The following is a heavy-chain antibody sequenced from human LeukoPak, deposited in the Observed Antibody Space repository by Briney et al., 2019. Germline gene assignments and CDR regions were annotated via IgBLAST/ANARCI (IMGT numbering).Heavy chain of an antibody. J-gene: IGHJ1*01. CDR3: ASTAYYDSSGYYYGAEYFQH. D-gene: IGHD3-22*01. CDR2: ISGSGGST. CDR1: GFTFSSYA. V-gene: IGHV3-23*01. Sequence: PGGSLRLSCAASGFTFSSYAMSWVRQAPGKGLEWVSAISGSGGSTYYADSVKGRFTISRDNSKNTLYLQMNSLRAEDTAVYYCASTAYYDSSGYYYGAEYFQHWGQGTLVTVSS.